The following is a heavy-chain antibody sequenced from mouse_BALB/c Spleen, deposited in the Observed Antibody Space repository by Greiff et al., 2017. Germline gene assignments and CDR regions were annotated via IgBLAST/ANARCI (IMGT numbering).Heavy chain of an antibody. D-gene: IGHD2-14*01. CDR2: IYPGSGST. J-gene: IGHJ4*01. CDR3: ARGGVRLDAMDD. CDR1: GYTFTDYV. V-gene: IGHV1-81*01. Sequence: VQLQQSGPELVKPGASVKMSCKATGYTFTDYVISWVKQSTGQGLEWIGEIYPGSGSTYYNEKFKGKATLTADKSSNTAYMQLRSLSSEDAAVDFCARGGVRLDAMDDWGQGTSVTVSS.